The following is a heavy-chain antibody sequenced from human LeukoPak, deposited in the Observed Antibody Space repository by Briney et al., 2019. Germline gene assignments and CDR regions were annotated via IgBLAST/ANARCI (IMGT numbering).Heavy chain of an antibody. V-gene: IGHV4-34*01. D-gene: IGHD6-19*01. CDR3: AIDSSGWPNFDY. CDR2: INHSGNT. J-gene: IGHJ4*02. Sequence: SETLSLTCTVSGGSISSYYWSWIRQPPGKGLEWIGEINHSGNTNYNPSFKSRVTISVDMTKNQFSLKLRSMTAAATAVYYCAIDSSGWPNFDYWGQGTLVTVSS. CDR1: GGSISSYY.